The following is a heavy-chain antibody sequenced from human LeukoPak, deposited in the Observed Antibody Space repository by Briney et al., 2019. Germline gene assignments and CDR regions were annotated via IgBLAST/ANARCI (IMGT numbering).Heavy chain of an antibody. CDR3: ARGVLWSSRQLYDY. CDR2: INPNSGGT. Sequence: ASVKVSCTASGYTFTGYYMHWVRQAPGQGLEWMGWINPNSGGTNYAQKFQGRVTMTRDTSISTAYMELSRLRSDDTAVYYCARGVLWSSRQLYDYWGQGTLVTVSS. V-gene: IGHV1-2*02. CDR1: GYTFTGYY. D-gene: IGHD3-10*01. J-gene: IGHJ4*02.